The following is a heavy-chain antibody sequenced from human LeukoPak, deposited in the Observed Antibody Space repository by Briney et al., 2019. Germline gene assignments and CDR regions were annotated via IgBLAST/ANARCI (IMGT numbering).Heavy chain of an antibody. CDR2: IKQDGSEK. V-gene: IGHV3-7*01. CDR3: ARDLGKIDGNSSPFDY. CDR1: GFTFSTYW. D-gene: IGHD4-23*01. Sequence: GGSLRLSCAASGFTFSTYWMSWVRQAPGKGLGWVANIKQDGSEKYFVDSVKGRFTISRDNAKNSLYLQMNSLRAEDTAVYYCARDLGKIDGNSSPFDYWGQGTLVTVSS. J-gene: IGHJ4*02.